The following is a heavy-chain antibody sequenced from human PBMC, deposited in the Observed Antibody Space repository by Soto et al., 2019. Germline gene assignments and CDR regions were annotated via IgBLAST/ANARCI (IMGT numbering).Heavy chain of an antibody. CDR2: ISGRGGST. CDR1: GFTFSTYA. CDR3: AKKWDTTFSSSSH. D-gene: IGHD6-6*01. Sequence: EVQLLESGGGLVQPGGALRLSCAASGFTFSTYAMTWVRQAPGKGLEWVSAISGRGGSTYYADSVKGRFTISRDKSKNTLFLQMNSLRAEDTAVYYCAKKWDTTFSSSSHWGQGTLVTVSS. V-gene: IGHV3-23*01. J-gene: IGHJ4*02.